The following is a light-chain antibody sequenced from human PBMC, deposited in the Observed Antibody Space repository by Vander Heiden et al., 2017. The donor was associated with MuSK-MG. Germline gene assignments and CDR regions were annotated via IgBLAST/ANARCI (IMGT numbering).Light chain of an antibody. CDR1: QSVYSNY. Sequence: EIVLTQSPGTLSSSPGERATLSCRATQSVYSNYLAWYQHKPGQAPRLLIYDASSRATGIPDRFSGSGSGTDFTLTIRRLDPEDFTVYYCQRYGSSPLTFGHGTKVDIK. V-gene: IGKV3-20*01. CDR2: DAS. CDR3: QRYGSSPLT. J-gene: IGKJ3*01.